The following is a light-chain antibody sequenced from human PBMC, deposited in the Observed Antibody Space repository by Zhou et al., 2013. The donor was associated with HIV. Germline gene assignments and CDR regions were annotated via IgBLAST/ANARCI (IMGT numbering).Light chain of an antibody. CDR1: QSISTY. CDR3: QQSYSIPRT. Sequence: DIRMTQSPSSLSASVGDRVTITCRASQSISTYLNWYQQNPGEAPKLLIYAASSLQSGVPSRFSGSGSGTDFTLTVTSLQPEDFATCYCQQSYSIPRTFGPGTKVDIK. V-gene: IGKV1-39*01. CDR2: AAS. J-gene: IGKJ3*01.